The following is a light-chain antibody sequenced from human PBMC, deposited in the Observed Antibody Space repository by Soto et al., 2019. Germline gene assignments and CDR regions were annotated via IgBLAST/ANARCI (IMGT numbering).Light chain of an antibody. CDR3: QQYNNWPQLT. CDR1: QSVSSN. V-gene: IGKV3-15*01. Sequence: EIVMTQSPATLPVSPGERATLSCRASQSVSSNLAWYQQKPGQAPRLLIYGASTRATGIPARFSGSGSGTEFTLTISSLQSEDFAVYYCQQYNNWPQLTFRGGTKVDI. CDR2: GAS. J-gene: IGKJ4*01.